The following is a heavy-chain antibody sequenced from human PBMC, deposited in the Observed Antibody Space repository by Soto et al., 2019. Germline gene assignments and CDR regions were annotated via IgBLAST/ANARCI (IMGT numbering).Heavy chain of an antibody. CDR2: MNPNSGNT. J-gene: IGHJ3*02. V-gene: IGHV1-8*01. CDR1: GYTFTSYD. Sequence: ASVKVSCKASGYTFTSYDINWVRQATGQGLEWMGWMNPNSGNTGYAQKFQGRVTMTRNTSISTAYMELSSLRSEDTAVYYCASGYCSSTSCYEIGAFDIWGQGTMVNVSS. D-gene: IGHD2-2*01. CDR3: ASGYCSSTSCYEIGAFDI.